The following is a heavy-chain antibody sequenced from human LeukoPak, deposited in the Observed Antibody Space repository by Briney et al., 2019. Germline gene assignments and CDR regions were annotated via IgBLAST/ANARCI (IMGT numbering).Heavy chain of an antibody. Sequence: PSETLSLTCTVSGGSISSYYWIWIRQPPGKGLEWIGYIYYSGSTNYNPSLKSRVTISVDTSKNKFSLKLSFVTAADTAVYYCAREKLHCSSTSCYSNAFDYWGQGTLVTVSS. J-gene: IGHJ4*02. V-gene: IGHV4-59*01. D-gene: IGHD2-2*01. CDR3: AREKLHCSSTSCYSNAFDY. CDR2: IYYSGST. CDR1: GGSISSYY.